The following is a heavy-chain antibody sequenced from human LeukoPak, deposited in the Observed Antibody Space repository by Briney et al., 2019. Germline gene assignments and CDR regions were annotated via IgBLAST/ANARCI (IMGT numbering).Heavy chain of an antibody. J-gene: IGHJ4*02. CDR2: INSDGSTT. D-gene: IGHD5-12*01. V-gene: IGHV3-74*01. Sequence: GGSLRLSCAASGFTFSGYWIHWVRQAPGKGLVWISRINSDGSTTNYADSVNGRFTISRDNTKNTLYLQMNSLKSEDTAVYYCTADLPPPRGYDSPFDYWGRGSLVTVSS. CDR1: GFTFSGYW. CDR3: TADLPPPRGYDSPFDY.